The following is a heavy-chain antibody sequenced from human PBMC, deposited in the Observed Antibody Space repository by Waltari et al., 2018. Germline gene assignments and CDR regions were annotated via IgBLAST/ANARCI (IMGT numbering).Heavy chain of an antibody. Sequence: QITLKESGPTLVKPTQTLTLTCPSSGFSFSTSGVGVGWIRQPPGKALEWLAFVYWDGSQRYSPSLKGRLTITKDTSEDQVVLTMTNMDPVDTATYFCAHRPSHYDIFSGCYNHFDYWGQGILVTVSS. CDR3: AHRPSHYDIFSGCYNHFDY. J-gene: IGHJ4*02. D-gene: IGHD3-9*01. CDR1: GFSFSTSGVG. CDR2: VYWDGSQ. V-gene: IGHV2-5*02.